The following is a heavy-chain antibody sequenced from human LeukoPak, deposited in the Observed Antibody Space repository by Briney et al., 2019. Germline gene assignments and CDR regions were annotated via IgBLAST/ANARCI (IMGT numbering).Heavy chain of an antibody. CDR3: TRGKGDQGWY. V-gene: IGHV3-49*03. D-gene: IGHD2-15*01. J-gene: IGHJ4*02. CDR2: IRTKAYGGTT. CDR1: GFTFGDYA. Sequence: GGSLRLSCTASGFTFGDYAMSWFRQAPGKGLEWVGFIRTKAYGGTTEYAASVKGRFTISRDDSKSIAYLQMSSLKTEDTAVYYCTRGKGDQGWYWGQGTLVTVSS.